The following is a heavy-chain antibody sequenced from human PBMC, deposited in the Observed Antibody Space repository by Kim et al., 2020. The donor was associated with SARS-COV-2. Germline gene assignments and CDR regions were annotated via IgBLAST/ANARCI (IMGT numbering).Heavy chain of an antibody. J-gene: IGHJ1*01. Sequence: YADSVKGRLIISRDHSKNTLYRQMTSLRAEDTAVYYCATVVFYYDAGYFKNWGQGTLVIVSS. D-gene: IGHD3-22*01. CDR3: ATVVFYYDAGYFKN. V-gene: IGHV3-66*01.